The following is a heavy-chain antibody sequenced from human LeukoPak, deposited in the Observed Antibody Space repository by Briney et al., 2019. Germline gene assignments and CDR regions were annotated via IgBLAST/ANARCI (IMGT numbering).Heavy chain of an antibody. CDR1: GFTFSSYA. D-gene: IGHD2-15*01. CDR3: AKVQSLVGYYFDY. V-gene: IGHV3-23*01. J-gene: IGHJ4*02. CDR2: ISGSGGST. Sequence: GGSLRFSCAASGFTFSSYAMSWVRQAPGKGLEWVSAISGSGGSTYYADSVKGRFTISRDNSKNTLYLQMNSLRAEDTAVYYCAKVQSLVGYYFDYWGQGTLVTVSS.